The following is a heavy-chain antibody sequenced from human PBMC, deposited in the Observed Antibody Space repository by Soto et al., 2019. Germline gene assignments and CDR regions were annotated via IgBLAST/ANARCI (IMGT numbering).Heavy chain of an antibody. CDR2: VWYDGSNQ. CDR3: ARDQLTAAGVLDY. V-gene: IGHV3-33*01. J-gene: IGHJ4*02. Sequence: QVQLVESGGGVVQPGRSLRLSCAASGFTFSSYGMHWVRQAPGKGLEWVALVWYDGSNQYYADSVKGRVTISRDNSKNTLYLEMNSLRVEDTAVYYCARDQLTAAGVLDYWGQGTLVTVSS. D-gene: IGHD6-13*01. CDR1: GFTFSSYG.